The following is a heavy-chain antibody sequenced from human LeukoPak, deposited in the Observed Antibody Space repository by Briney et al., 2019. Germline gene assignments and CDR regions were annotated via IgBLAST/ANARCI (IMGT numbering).Heavy chain of an antibody. CDR3: AKARYSSGWDYFDY. D-gene: IGHD6-19*01. J-gene: IGHJ4*02. CDR1: GFTFSSYA. CDR2: ISGSGGST. V-gene: IGHV3-23*01. Sequence: GGSLRLSCAGSGFTFSSYAMSWVRQAPGKGLEWVSGISGSGGSTYYADSVKGRFTISRDNSKDTLYLQMNSLRGEDTAVYYCAKARYSSGWDYFDYWGQGTLVTVSS.